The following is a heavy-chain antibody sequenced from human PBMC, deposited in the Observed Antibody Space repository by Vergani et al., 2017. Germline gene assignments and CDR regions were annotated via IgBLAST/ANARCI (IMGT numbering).Heavy chain of an antibody. CDR3: ARKLASPSFDS. CDR2: IFSNDEK. Sequence: QVTLKESGPVLVKPTETLTLTCTVSGFSLNNARMGVSWICQPPGKALEWLAHIFSNDEKYYSASLKSRLTISKDTSKSLVVLTMTNMDPVDTATYYCARKLASPSFDSWGQGTLVTVSS. J-gene: IGHJ4*02. CDR1: GFSLNNARMG. V-gene: IGHV2-26*01. D-gene: IGHD5-12*01.